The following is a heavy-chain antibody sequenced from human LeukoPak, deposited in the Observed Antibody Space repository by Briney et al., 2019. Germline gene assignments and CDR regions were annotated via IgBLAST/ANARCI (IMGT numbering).Heavy chain of an antibody. D-gene: IGHD2-21*01. J-gene: IGHJ4*02. Sequence: PGGSLRLSCAASGFTFNNYAMGWVRQAPGKGLEWVSTTTNTGRTTFYAESVRGRFTISRDNSKSTLYLQMNSLKTEDTAVYYCAKEPGDCGGDCYSLLDYWGQGTLVTVSS. CDR3: AKEPGDCGGDCYSLLDY. V-gene: IGHV3-23*01. CDR2: TTNTGRTT. CDR1: GFTFNNYA.